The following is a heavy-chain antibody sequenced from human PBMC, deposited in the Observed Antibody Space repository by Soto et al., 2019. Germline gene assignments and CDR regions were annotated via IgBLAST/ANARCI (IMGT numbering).Heavy chain of an antibody. CDR1: GGSISSSSYY. V-gene: IGHV4-39*01. CDR2: IYYSGST. Sequence: QLQLQESGPGLVKPSETLSLTCTVSGGSISSSSYYWGWIRQPPGKGLEWIGSIYYSGSTYYNPSLKSRVPISLDTSKDQSSLKLSSVTAADTAVYYCARHPAPRYYDILTGYYRAYWGQGTLVTVSS. CDR3: ARHPAPRYYDILTGYYRAY. D-gene: IGHD3-9*01. J-gene: IGHJ4*02.